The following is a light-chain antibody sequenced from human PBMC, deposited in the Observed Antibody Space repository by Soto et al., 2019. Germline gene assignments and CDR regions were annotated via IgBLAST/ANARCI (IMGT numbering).Light chain of an antibody. J-gene: IGKJ1*01. CDR1: QSVSSN. Sequence: EIVMTQSPATLSVSPGERATLSCRASQSVSSNLAWYQQKPGHAPRLLLFGASTRATAIPARCSGSGSGTEFTLTISSVPSEDSAVYYCQQYNTWWTFGQGTKVEIK. V-gene: IGKV3-15*01. CDR3: QQYNTWWT. CDR2: GAS.